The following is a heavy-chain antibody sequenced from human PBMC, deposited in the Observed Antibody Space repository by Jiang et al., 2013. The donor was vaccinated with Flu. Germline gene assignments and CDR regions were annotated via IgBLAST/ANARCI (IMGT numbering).Heavy chain of an antibody. J-gene: IGHJ4*02. CDR1: GGSISSSSYY. Sequence: LLKPSETLSLTCTVSGGSISSSSYYWGWIRQPPGKGLEWIASIYYSGSTYYNPSLKSRVTISVDTSKNQFSLELSSVTAADTALFYCARLRADSYAYYYFDYWGQGTLVTVSS. D-gene: IGHD5-18*01. CDR3: ARLRADSYAYYYFDY. CDR2: IYYSGST. V-gene: IGHV4-39*01.